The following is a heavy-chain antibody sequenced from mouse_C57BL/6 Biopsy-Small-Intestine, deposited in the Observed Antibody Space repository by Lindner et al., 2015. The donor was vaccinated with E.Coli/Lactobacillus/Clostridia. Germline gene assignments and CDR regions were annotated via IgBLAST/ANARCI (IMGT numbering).Heavy chain of an antibody. CDR2: ILPSFAKT. D-gene: IGHD5-1-1*01. CDR3: ASICGSGTYYNPNDVNSYLLDV. J-gene: IGHJ1*01. V-gene: IGHV1-81*01. Sequence: SVKVSCKASGGTFTNYALNWVRQAPGQGLEWVGRILPSFAKTDYAQKFQGRVNITADESTSTFFMELSSLRPEDTAVYFCASICGSGTYYNPNDVNSYLLDVWGQGTTVTVSS. CDR1: GGTFTNYA.